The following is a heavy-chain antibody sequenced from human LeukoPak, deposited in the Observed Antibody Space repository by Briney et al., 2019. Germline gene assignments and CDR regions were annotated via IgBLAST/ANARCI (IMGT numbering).Heavy chain of an antibody. CDR2: IYYSGST. J-gene: IGHJ4*02. CDR1: GGSFSGYY. D-gene: IGHD6-19*01. V-gene: IGHV4-59*01. CDR3: ARGYSSGYFDY. Sequence: PSETLSPTCAVYGGSFSGYYWSWIRQPPGKGLEWIGYIYYSGSTNYNPSLKSRVTISVDTSKNQFSLKLSSVTAADTAVYYCARGYSSGYFDYWGQGTLVTVSS.